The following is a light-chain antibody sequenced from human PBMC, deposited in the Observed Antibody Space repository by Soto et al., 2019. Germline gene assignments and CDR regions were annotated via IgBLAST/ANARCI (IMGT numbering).Light chain of an antibody. CDR1: ESVSSN. V-gene: IGKV3-15*01. CDR2: GAS. Sequence: IVLTQSPATLSVSPGERATLSCRASESVSSNLAWYQQKAGQAPRLLIYGASTRATGIPARFSGSGSGTEFTLTISSLQSEDSAVYYCQQYSIWRTFGQGTKVDIK. CDR3: QQYSIWRT. J-gene: IGKJ1*01.